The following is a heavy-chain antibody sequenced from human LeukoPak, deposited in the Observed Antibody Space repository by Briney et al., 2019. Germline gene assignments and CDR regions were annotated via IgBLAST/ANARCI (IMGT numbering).Heavy chain of an antibody. D-gene: IGHD3-9*01. CDR3: AKGDVLPSYPTFDY. J-gene: IGHJ4*02. CDR2: ISASGGTT. CDR1: GFTFSSYA. Sequence: GGSLRLSCAASGFTFSSYALSWVRQAPGKGLEWVSVISASGGTTYYADSVKGRLTTSRDTSKDTVYLQMHSLRAEDTAVYYCAKGDVLPSYPTFDYWGQGTLVTVSS. V-gene: IGHV3-23*01.